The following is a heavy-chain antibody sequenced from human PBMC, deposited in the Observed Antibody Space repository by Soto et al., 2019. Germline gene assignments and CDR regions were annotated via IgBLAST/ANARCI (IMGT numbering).Heavy chain of an antibody. J-gene: IGHJ1*01. Sequence: QVQLVESGGGVVQPGRSLRLSCAGSGFSFSNYGMHWVRQAPGKGLEWVALIWYDGSNKYYADSVKGRFTISRDNSKNMLNLQMSSLGNEDSAGYYCARDHRVETTLMAVFQGWGQGTLVAVSS. D-gene: IGHD3-3*01. CDR3: ARDHRVETTLMAVFQG. V-gene: IGHV3-33*01. CDR2: IWYDGSNK. CDR1: GFSFSNYG.